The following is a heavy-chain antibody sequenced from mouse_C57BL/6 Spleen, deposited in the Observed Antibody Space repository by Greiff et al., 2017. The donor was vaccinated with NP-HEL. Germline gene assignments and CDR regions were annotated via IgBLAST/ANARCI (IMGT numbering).Heavy chain of an antibody. Sequence: VQLQQSGPELVKPGASVKISCKASGYAFSSSWMNWVKQRPGKGLEWIGRIYPGDGDTNYNGKFKGKATLTADKSSSTAYMQLSSLTSEDSAVYFCARWGYDVFFAYWGQGTLVTVSA. D-gene: IGHD2-2*01. V-gene: IGHV1-82*01. CDR3: ARWGYDVFFAY. CDR1: GYAFSSSW. J-gene: IGHJ3*01. CDR2: IYPGDGDT.